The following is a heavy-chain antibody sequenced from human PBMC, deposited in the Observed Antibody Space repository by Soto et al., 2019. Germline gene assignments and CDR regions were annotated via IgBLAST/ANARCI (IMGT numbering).Heavy chain of an antibody. J-gene: IGHJ6*02. D-gene: IGHD4-17*01. CDR1: GFTFSAYA. CDR2: ISGSGSST. CDR3: AKSYGDYPYYYAMDV. Sequence: EVQLLESGGGLVQPGGSLRLSCAPSGFTFSAYAMTWVRQAPRKGLEWVSAISGSGSSTYYADSVQGRFTISRDNSKNTLYLQMNSLRAEDRAVFYCAKSYGDYPYYYAMDVWGQGTTVTVSS. V-gene: IGHV3-23*01.